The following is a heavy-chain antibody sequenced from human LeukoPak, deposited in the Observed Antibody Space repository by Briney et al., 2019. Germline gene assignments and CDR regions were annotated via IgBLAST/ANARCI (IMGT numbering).Heavy chain of an antibody. J-gene: IGHJ4*02. CDR1: GFTFGDYA. V-gene: IGHV3-49*03. Sequence: PGRSLRLSCTASGFTFGDYAMSWFRQAPGKGLEWVGFIRSKAYGGTTEYAASVKGRFTISRDDSKSIAYLQMNSLKTEDTAVYYCTSPMVRGSTAADYWGQGTLVTVSS. CDR3: TSPMVRGSTAADY. CDR2: IRSKAYGGTT. D-gene: IGHD3-10*01.